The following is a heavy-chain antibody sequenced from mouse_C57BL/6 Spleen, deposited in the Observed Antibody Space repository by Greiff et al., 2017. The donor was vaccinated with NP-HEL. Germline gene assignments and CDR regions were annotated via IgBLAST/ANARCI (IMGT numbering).Heavy chain of an antibody. V-gene: IGHV1-54*01. Sequence: VQLQQSGAELVRPGTSVKVSCKASGYAFTNYLIEWVKQRPGQGLEWIGVINPGSGGTNYNEKFKGKATLTADKSSSTAYMQLSSLTSEDSAVYFCARSGGFNTTGRGFAYWGQGTLVTVSA. J-gene: IGHJ3*01. D-gene: IGHD1-2*01. CDR2: INPGSGGT. CDR3: ARSGGFNTTGRGFAY. CDR1: GYAFTNYL.